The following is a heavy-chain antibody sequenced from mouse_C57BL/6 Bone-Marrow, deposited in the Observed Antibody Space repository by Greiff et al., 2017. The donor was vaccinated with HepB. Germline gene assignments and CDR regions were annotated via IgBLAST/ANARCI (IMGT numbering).Heavy chain of an antibody. CDR1: GFTFSDYY. Sequence: EVKLVESGGGLVQPGGSLKLSCAASGFTFSDYYMYWVRQTPEKRLEWVAYISNGGGSTYYPDTVKGRFTISRDNAKNTLYLQMSRLKSEDTAMYYCARHPPLDYWGQGTSVTVSS. CDR3: ARHPPLDY. V-gene: IGHV5-12*01. J-gene: IGHJ4*01. CDR2: ISNGGGST.